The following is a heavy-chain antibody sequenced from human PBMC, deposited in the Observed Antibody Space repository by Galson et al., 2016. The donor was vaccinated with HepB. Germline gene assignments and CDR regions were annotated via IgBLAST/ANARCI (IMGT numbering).Heavy chain of an antibody. V-gene: IGHV4-39*07. Sequence: SETLSLTCTVSGGSINSDDYYWGWIRQPPGKGLDWIGSVYYSGNTYYNPSLKSRVTISLDTSKNQLSLKLSSVTAADTAVYSCARIRSTYYDNRGHWLDPWGPGALVTVSS. CDR2: VYYSGNT. D-gene: IGHD3-3*01. CDR3: ARIRSTYYDNRGHWLDP. J-gene: IGHJ5*02. CDR1: GGSINSDDYY.